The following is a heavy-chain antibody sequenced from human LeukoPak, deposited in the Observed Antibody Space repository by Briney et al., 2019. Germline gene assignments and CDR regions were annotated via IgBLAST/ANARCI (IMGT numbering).Heavy chain of an antibody. V-gene: IGHV4-39*01. CDR3: ARHSLSAFDGEGFDY. Sequence: SETLSLTCTVSGSSISSSRYYWAWIRQPPGKGLEWIGSLYYSGNTYSNSSLMSRATITVDTSRTRFSLKLSSVTAANTAVYYGARHSLSAFDGEGFDYWGQGNLVTVSS. J-gene: IGHJ4*02. CDR1: GSSISSSRYY. CDR2: LYYSGNT. D-gene: IGHD5-24*01.